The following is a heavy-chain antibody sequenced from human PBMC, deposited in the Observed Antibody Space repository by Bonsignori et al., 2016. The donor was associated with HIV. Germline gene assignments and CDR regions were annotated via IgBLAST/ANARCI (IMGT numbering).Heavy chain of an antibody. CDR3: ARDYTGLGRGYFDI. J-gene: IGHJ4*02. D-gene: IGHD1-1*01. CDR1: GYIFSGYG. CDR2: ISPYNGNT. Sequence: ASVKVSCKASGYIFSGYGITWVRQAPGQGLEWMGWISPYNGNTNYPEKFRGRVTLTTDTSTSTAFMNLRSLRSDDTAVYFCARDYTGLGRGYFDIWGQGTLVTVSS. V-gene: IGHV1-18*01.